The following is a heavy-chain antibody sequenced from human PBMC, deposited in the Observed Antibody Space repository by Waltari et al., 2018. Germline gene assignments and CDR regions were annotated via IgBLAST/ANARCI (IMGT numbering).Heavy chain of an antibody. D-gene: IGHD6-19*01. CDR2: IKQDGSEK. J-gene: IGHJ4*02. CDR3: ASLLSGGWHDY. CDR1: GFTFSRYW. V-gene: IGHV3-7*01. Sequence: EVQLVESGGGLVQPGGSLRLSCAASGFTFSRYWMRWVRQAPGKGLEWVANIKQDGSEKYYVDSVKGRFTISRDNAKNSLYLQMNSLRAEDTAVYYCASLLSGGWHDYWGQGTLVTVSS.